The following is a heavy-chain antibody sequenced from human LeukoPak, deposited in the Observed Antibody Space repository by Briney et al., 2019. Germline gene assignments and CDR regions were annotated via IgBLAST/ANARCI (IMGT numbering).Heavy chain of an antibody. CDR3: AKGFMITFGGAIPEGFDY. CDR2: ISYDGSNK. CDR1: GFTFSSYG. V-gene: IGHV3-30*18. J-gene: IGHJ4*02. D-gene: IGHD3-16*02. Sequence: QPGRSLRLSCAASGFTFSSYGMHWVRQAPGKGLEWVAVISYDGSNKYYADSVKGRFTISRDNSKNTLYLQMNSLRAEGTAVYYCAKGFMITFGGAIPEGFDYWGQGTLVTVSS.